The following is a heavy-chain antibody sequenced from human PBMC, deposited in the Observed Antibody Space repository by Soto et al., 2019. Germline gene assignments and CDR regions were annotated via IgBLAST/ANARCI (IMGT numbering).Heavy chain of an antibody. J-gene: IGHJ4*02. Sequence: ASVKVSCKASGYTFTSYDINWVRQATGQGLEWMGWMNPNSGNTGYAQKFQGRVTMTRNTSISTAYMELSSLRSEDTAVYYCAIGITGYDFWSGYYTRGFDYWGQGTLVTVSS. CDR2: MNPNSGNT. D-gene: IGHD3-3*01. V-gene: IGHV1-8*01. CDR3: AIGITGYDFWSGYYTRGFDY. CDR1: GYTFTSYD.